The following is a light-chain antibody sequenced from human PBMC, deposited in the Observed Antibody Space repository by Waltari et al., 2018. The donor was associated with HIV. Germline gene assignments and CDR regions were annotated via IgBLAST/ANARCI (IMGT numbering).Light chain of an antibody. CDR2: SNS. Sequence: QSVLTQSPSASGTPGQRVTISCSGGTSNIGSNSVSWYQQVPGTAPQLFMFSNSVLPSGVPDRFSGAKSGTSASLAISGLQSEDEADYYCATWDDTLDGPVFGGGTRLTVL. V-gene: IGLV1-44*01. J-gene: IGLJ3*02. CDR3: ATWDDTLDGPV. CDR1: TSNIGSNS.